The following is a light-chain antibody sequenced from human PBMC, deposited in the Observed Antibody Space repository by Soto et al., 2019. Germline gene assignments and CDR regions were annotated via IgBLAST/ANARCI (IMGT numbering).Light chain of an antibody. CDR3: LQDINYPWT. J-gene: IGKJ1*01. CDR2: GAS. Sequence: IQFTQSPSSLSASVGDRVTITCRVSQGISSYLNWYRQKPGKPPKVLIYGASNLQSGVPPRFSGSGSGTDFTLAISSLQPEDSATYYCLQDINYPWTFGQGTKVDIK. V-gene: IGKV1-6*01. CDR1: QGISSY.